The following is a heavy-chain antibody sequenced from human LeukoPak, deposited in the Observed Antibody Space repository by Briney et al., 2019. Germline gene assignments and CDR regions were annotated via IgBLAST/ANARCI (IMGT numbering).Heavy chain of an antibody. J-gene: IGHJ4*02. CDR2: ISTENII. CDR1: GFTFSSYS. V-gene: IGHV3-48*04. Sequence: GGSLRLSCAGSGFTFSSYSMNWVRQAPGKGLEWVSYISTENIIHYADSVKGRFTVSRDNAKNSMFLQMNSLRAEDTAVYYCARVLLWFGERLFDYWGQGTLVTVSS. CDR3: ARVLLWFGERLFDY. D-gene: IGHD3-10*01.